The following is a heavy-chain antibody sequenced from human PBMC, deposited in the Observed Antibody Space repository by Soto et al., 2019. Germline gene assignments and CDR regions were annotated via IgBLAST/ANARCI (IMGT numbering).Heavy chain of an antibody. CDR3: AREMYTSRGSPFDY. J-gene: IGHJ4*02. V-gene: IGHV1-46*01. CDR1: GYPFSSYY. Sequence: ASVKVSCKASGYPFSSYYGHWVRQAPGQGLEWMGFINPSGGSTSYAQKFQGRVTMTRDTSTSTVYMEVSSLRSEDTAVYYCAREMYTSRGSPFDYWGQRTLVTVSS. CDR2: INPSGGST. D-gene: IGHD6-13*01.